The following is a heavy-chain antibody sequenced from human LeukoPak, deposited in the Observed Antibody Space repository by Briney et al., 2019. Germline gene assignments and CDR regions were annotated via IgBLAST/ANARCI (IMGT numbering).Heavy chain of an antibody. CDR1: GFTFSSHG. CDR3: ARDPDCSGGSCWS. D-gene: IGHD2-15*01. Sequence: GGTLRLSCAASGFTFSSHGMNWVRQAPGKGLEWVSGISPSGGITYYTNSVKGRFTISRDNSKNTVSLQMNSLRGEDTAVYYCARDPDCSGGSCWSWGQGTLVTVSS. V-gene: IGHV3-23*01. J-gene: IGHJ4*02. CDR2: ISPSGGIT.